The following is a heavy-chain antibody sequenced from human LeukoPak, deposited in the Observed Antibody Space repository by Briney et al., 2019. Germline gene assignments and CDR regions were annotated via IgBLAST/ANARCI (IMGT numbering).Heavy chain of an antibody. D-gene: IGHD3-3*01. CDR1: GGSISSGDYY. Sequence: SETLSLTCTVSGGSISSGDYYWSWIRQPPGKGLEWIGYIYYSGSTYYNPSLKSRVTISVDTSKNQFSLKLSSVTAADTAVYYCARSFYDFWSGYDWYFDLWGRGTLVTVSS. J-gene: IGHJ2*01. CDR2: IYYSGST. CDR3: ARSFYDFWSGYDWYFDL. V-gene: IGHV4-30-4*08.